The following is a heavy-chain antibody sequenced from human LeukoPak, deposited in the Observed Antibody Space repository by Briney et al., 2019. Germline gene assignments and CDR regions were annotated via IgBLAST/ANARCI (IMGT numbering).Heavy chain of an antibody. Sequence: SQTLSLTCTVSGGSISSGSYYWSWIRQPAGKGLEWIGRIYTSGSTNYNPSLKSRVTISADTSKNQFSLRVSSVTAADTAVYYCARHTVPGRNLFDHWFDPWGQGTLVTVSS. J-gene: IGHJ5*02. CDR3: ARHTVPGRNLFDHWFDP. CDR2: IYTSGST. CDR1: GGSISSGSYY. D-gene: IGHD6-19*01. V-gene: IGHV4-61*02.